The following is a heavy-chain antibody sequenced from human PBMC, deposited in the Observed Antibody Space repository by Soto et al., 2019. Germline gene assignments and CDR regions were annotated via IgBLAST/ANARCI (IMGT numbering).Heavy chain of an antibody. CDR1: GYTFTCYG. CDR2: SSAYNGNT. Sequence: GASVKVSCKASGYTFTCYGISWVRQSPGQGLEWMGCSSAYNGNTNYAQKLQGRVTMTRATSTSTAYTELRSLRSDDAAVYYCARSLTGYYDILTGYYRWSDYYGMDVWGQGTTVTVS. J-gene: IGHJ6*02. V-gene: IGHV1-18*04. D-gene: IGHD3-9*01. CDR3: ARSLTGYYDILTGYYRWSDYYGMDV.